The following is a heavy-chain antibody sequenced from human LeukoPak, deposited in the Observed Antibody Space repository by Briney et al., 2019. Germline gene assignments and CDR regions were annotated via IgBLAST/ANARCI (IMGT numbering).Heavy chain of an antibody. Sequence: GGSLRLSCAASGFTFSSYWMSWVRQAPGKGLEWVANIKQDGSERYYVDSLKGQFTISRDNAKNSLYLQMNSLRAEDTAVYYCAKDRAMIGGNDAFDIWGQGTMVTVSS. CDR2: IKQDGSER. V-gene: IGHV3-7*03. CDR1: GFTFSSYW. D-gene: IGHD3-10*02. CDR3: AKDRAMIGGNDAFDI. J-gene: IGHJ3*02.